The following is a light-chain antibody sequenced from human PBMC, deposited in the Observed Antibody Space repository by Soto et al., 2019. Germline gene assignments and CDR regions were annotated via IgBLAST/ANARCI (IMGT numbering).Light chain of an antibody. CDR3: MQGTYWPWT. J-gene: IGKJ1*01. Sequence: DVVMTQSPFSLPVTLGQPSSISCISRQILEYSDGNTYLNWFHQRPGQSPMRLIYKVSNRDSGVPDRFSGSGSGTDFTLKISRVEAEDVGVYYCMQGTYWPWTFGQGTKVDI. CDR2: KVS. CDR1: QILEYSDGNTY. V-gene: IGKV2-30*01.